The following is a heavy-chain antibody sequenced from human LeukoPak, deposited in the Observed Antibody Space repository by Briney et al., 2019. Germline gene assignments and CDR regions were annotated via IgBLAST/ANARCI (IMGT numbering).Heavy chain of an antibody. D-gene: IGHD3-3*01. J-gene: IGHJ4*02. CDR3: ARDGNYDFWSGYSGFDY. Sequence: GRSLRLSCAASGFTFSSYAMHWVRQAPGKGLEWVAVISYDGSNKYYADSVEGRFTISRDNSKNTLYLQMNSLRAEDTAVYYCARDGNYDFWSGYSGFDYWGQGTLVTVSS. V-gene: IGHV3-30*04. CDR2: ISYDGSNK. CDR1: GFTFSSYA.